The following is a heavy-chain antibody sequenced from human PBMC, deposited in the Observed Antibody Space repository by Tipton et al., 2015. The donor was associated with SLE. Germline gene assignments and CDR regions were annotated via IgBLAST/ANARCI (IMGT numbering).Heavy chain of an antibody. CDR2: ISYDGSNK. CDR3: AARYTSSWYRGNYFDY. D-gene: IGHD6-13*01. CDR1: GFTFSSYA. Sequence: RSLRLSCAASGFTFSSYAMHWVRQAPGKGLEWVALISYDGSNKYDADSVKGRFTISRDNSKNTLYLQMTSLRADDTAVYYCAARYTSSWYRGNYFDYWGQGTLVTVSS. V-gene: IGHV3-30-3*02. J-gene: IGHJ4*02.